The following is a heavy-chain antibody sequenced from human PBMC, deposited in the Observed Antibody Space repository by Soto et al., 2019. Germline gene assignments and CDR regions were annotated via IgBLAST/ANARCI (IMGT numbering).Heavy chain of an antibody. CDR2: IYSGGST. Sequence: EVQLVGSGGGLVQPGGSLRLSCAASGFTVSSNYMSWVGQAPGKGLEWVSVIYSGGSTYYANSVKGRFTISRDNSKNTLYLQMNSLRAEDTAVYYCARDFVHGDHPEYFQHWGQGTLVTVSS. D-gene: IGHD4-17*01. CDR1: GFTVSSNY. V-gene: IGHV3-66*01. J-gene: IGHJ1*01. CDR3: ARDFVHGDHPEYFQH.